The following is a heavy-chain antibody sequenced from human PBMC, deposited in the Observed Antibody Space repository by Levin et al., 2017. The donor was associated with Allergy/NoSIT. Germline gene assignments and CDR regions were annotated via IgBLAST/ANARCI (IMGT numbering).Heavy chain of an antibody. Sequence: GESLKISCVASGFTFSRSWMYWVRQAPGKGPVWVSRINSDGSTIDYADFVKGRFTISRDNAENTVYLQMSSLRADDTAVYYCARVFTFYDPFDCWGQGTLVTVSS. D-gene: IGHD2/OR15-2a*01. J-gene: IGHJ4*02. CDR3: ARVFTFYDPFDC. CDR1: GFTFSRSW. CDR2: INSDGSTI. V-gene: IGHV3-74*01.